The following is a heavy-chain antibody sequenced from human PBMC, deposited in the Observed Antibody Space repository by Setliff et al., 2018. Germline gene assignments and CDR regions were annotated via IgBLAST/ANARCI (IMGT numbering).Heavy chain of an antibody. V-gene: IGHV3-53*01. J-gene: IGHJ4*02. CDR1: GFTVSSNY. D-gene: IGHD3-16*01. Sequence: GGSLILSCAASGFTVSSNYMSWVRQAPGKGLEWVSVTYSGGSTYYADSVKGRFTISRDNSKNTLYLQMNSLKTEDTAVYYCVRAAAGLDIWSQKIVVTVSS. CDR3: VRAAAGLDI. CDR2: TYSGGST.